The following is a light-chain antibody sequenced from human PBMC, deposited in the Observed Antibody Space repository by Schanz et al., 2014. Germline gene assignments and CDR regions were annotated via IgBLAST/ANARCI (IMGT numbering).Light chain of an antibody. CDR1: QSVSNN. CDR2: GES. J-gene: IGKJ5*01. Sequence: EIVMTQSPATLSVPPGERATLSCRASQSVSNNLAWYQQNPGQAPRLLIYGESTRATGVPDRFRGSGSGTDLTLTISRLEPADFAVYFCQHYGSSSSITFGQGTRLE. CDR3: QHYGSSSSIT. V-gene: IGKV3-20*01.